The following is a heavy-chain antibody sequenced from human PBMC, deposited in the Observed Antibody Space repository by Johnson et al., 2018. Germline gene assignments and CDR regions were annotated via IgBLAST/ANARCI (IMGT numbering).Heavy chain of an antibody. J-gene: IGHJ1*01. CDR2: IWYDANNR. Sequence: QVQLVESGGGVVQPGRSLRLSCAASGFTFSSYGMHWVRQAPGKGLEWVAVIWYDANNRQYIDSVKGRFTISRDNSKNTLYLQMNSLRAEDTAVYYCARDHSGSYYEYFQHWGQGTLVTVSS. V-gene: IGHV3-33*01. CDR1: GFTFSSYG. D-gene: IGHD1-26*01. CDR3: ARDHSGSYYEYFQH.